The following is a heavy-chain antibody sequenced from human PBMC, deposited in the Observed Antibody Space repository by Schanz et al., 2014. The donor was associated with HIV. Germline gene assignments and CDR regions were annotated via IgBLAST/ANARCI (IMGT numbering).Heavy chain of an antibody. CDR2: INSDNGT. Sequence: QVQLVQSGTEVKKPGASVKVSCKASGGSFSGYYIHWVRQAPGQGLEWMGWINSDNGTNYAQEFQGRVTMTRDTSIGTAYMELRSLRADDTAVYFCASSRLLWFGELFDNWGQGTLVTVSS. J-gene: IGHJ4*02. CDR3: ASSRLLWFGELFDN. D-gene: IGHD3-10*01. V-gene: IGHV1-2*02. CDR1: GGSFSGYY.